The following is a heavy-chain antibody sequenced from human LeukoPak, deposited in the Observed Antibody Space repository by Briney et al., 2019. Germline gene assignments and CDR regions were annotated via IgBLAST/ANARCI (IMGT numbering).Heavy chain of an antibody. CDR3: AREDVVLVDAVRYQYYGMDV. Sequence: GASVKVSCKASGYTFTSYYMHWVRQAPGQGLEWMGIINPSGGSTSYAQKFQGRVTMTRDTSTSTVYMELSSLKSEDTAVYYCAREDVVLVDAVRYQYYGMDVWGQGTTVTVSS. CDR2: INPSGGST. CDR1: GYTFTSYY. J-gene: IGHJ6*02. D-gene: IGHD1-26*01. V-gene: IGHV1-46*01.